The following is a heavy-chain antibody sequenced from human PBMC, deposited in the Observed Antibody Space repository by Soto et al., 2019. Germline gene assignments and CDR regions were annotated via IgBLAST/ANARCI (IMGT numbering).Heavy chain of an antibody. CDR2: ISSSSSTI. D-gene: IGHD2-15*01. CDR1: GFTFSSYS. CDR3: ARDGGVVAAPFDY. V-gene: IGHV3-48*01. J-gene: IGHJ4*02. Sequence: EVQLVESGGGLVQPGGSLRLSCAASGFTFSSYSMNWVRQAPGKGLEWVSYISSSSSTIYYADSVKGRFTISRDNAKNSLYLQMNSLRAEDTAVYYCARDGGVVAAPFDYWCQGTLVTVSS.